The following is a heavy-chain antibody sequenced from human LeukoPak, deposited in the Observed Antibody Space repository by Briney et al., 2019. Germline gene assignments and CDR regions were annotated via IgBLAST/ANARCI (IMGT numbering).Heavy chain of an antibody. CDR2: IKQDGSEK. CDR1: GFTFSSYW. V-gene: IGHV3-7*01. CDR3: ASEFGSYYYYYMDV. D-gene: IGHD3-16*01. J-gene: IGHJ6*03. Sequence: PGGSLRLSCAASGFTFSSYWMSWVRQAPGKGLDWVANIKQDGSEKYYVDSVKGRFTISRDNAKNSLYLQMNSLRAEDTAVYYCASEFGSYYYYYMDVWGKGTTVTVSS.